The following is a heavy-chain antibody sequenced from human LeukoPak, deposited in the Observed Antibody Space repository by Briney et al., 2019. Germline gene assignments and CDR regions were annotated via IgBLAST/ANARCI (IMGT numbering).Heavy chain of an antibody. D-gene: IGHD1-26*01. Sequence: ASVKVSCKASGYTFTNCYIHWVRQAPGHGLEWMGIINPSGGSTTYAQKFQGRVTVTRDTSTSTVYMELSSLRSEDTAVYYCARGRVPREEFDYWGQGTLVTVSS. CDR1: GYTFTNCY. CDR2: INPSGGST. V-gene: IGHV1-46*01. CDR3: ARGRVPREEFDY. J-gene: IGHJ4*02.